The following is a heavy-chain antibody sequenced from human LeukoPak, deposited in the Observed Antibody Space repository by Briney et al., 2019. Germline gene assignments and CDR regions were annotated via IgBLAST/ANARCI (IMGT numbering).Heavy chain of an antibody. J-gene: IGHJ4*02. CDR3: ARDLLVAGSD. D-gene: IGHD6-19*01. V-gene: IGHV3-30*12. CDR2: ISYDGSNK. Sequence: GGSLRLSCAVSGFTFSSYGMYWVRQAPGKGLERVAVISYDGSNKYYADSVKGRFTISRDNSKNTLYLQMNSLRAEDTAVYYCARDLLVAGSDWGQGTLVTVSS. CDR1: GFTFSSYG.